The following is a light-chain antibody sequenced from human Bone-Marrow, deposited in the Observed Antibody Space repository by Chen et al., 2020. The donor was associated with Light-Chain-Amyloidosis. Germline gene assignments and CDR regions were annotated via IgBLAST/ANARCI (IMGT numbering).Light chain of an antibody. Sequence: QSVLTQPPSVSGAPGQRVTIPCTGSSSNIGAGYDVHWYQQLPGTAPKLLIYGNSNRPSGVPDRFSGSKSGTSAPLAITGLQAEDEADYYCQSYDSSLSGSGVFGGGTKLTVL. CDR2: GNS. CDR3: QSYDSSLSGSGV. V-gene: IGLV1-40*01. J-gene: IGLJ3*02. CDR1: SSNIGAGYD.